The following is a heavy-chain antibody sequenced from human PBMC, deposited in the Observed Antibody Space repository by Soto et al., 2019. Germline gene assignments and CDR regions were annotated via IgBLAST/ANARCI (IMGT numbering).Heavy chain of an antibody. CDR3: AREQQFGTYYFDS. CDR1: GGTFSSYE. J-gene: IGHJ4*03. V-gene: IGHV1-69*01. D-gene: IGHD3-16*01. Sequence: QVQLVQSGAEVKKPGSSVKVSCKASGGTFSSYEITWVRQAPGQGLQWMGGIIPMFGTAKYGHNFQGRVTITADESTRTAYMELSSLRPDDTAVYYCAREQQFGTYYFDSWGQGTTVTVSS. CDR2: IIPMFGTA.